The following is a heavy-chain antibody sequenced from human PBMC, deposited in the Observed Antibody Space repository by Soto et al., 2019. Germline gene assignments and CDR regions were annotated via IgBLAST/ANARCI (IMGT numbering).Heavy chain of an antibody. D-gene: IGHD5-12*01. CDR1: GGSISSGAYY. Sequence: QVQLQESGPGLVKPSQTLSLTCTVSGGSISSGAYYWSWIRQHPGKGLEWIGYIYYSGSTSYNPSLKSRVTXXVXPXXNQFSLKLSSMTAADTAVYYCARESRDGFNSPFDSWGQGTLVTVSS. CDR2: IYYSGST. V-gene: IGHV4-31*03. J-gene: IGHJ4*02. CDR3: ARESRDGFNSPFDS.